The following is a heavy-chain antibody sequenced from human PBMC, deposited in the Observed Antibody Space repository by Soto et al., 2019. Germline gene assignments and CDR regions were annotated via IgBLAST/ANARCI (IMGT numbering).Heavy chain of an antibody. CDR1: GGSVSSGSYY. CDR3: ARDKITGLFDY. D-gene: IGHD2-8*02. V-gene: IGHV4-61*01. J-gene: IGHJ4*02. CDR2: IYHSGST. Sequence: ASETLSLTCTVSGGSVSSGSYYWSWIRQPPGTGLEWIGYIYHSGSTNYNPSLKSRVTISVDTSKNQFSLKLTSVTAADTAVYYCARDKITGLFDYWGQGTLVTVSS.